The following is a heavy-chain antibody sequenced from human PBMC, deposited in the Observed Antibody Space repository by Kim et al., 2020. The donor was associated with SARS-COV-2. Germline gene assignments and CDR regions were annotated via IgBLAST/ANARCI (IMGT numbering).Heavy chain of an antibody. CDR3: ARQKVDYYDSSGNDAFDI. V-gene: IGHV4-39*01. J-gene: IGHJ3*02. Sequence: KSRVTISVDTSKNQFSLRRSSVTAADTAVYYCARQKVDYYDSSGNDAFDIWGQGTMVTVSS. D-gene: IGHD3-22*01.